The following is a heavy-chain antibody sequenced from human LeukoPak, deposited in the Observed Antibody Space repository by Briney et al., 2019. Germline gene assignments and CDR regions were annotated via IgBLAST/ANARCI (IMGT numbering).Heavy chain of an antibody. V-gene: IGHV4-59*12. CDR1: GASITNYY. CDR2: IYYSGST. D-gene: IGHD6-13*01. CDR3: ARAHSFIAAAGYNWFDP. J-gene: IGHJ5*02. Sequence: SETLSLTCSVSGASITNYYWSWIRQAPGKGLEWIGYIYYSGSTYYNPSLKSRVTISVDTSKNQFSLKLSSVTAADTAVYYCARAHSFIAAAGYNWFDPWGQGTLVTVSS.